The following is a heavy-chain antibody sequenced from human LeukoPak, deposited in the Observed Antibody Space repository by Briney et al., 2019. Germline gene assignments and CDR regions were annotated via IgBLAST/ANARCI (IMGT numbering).Heavy chain of an antibody. CDR3: AKGPRITLVRGGQWYYYMDV. Sequence: ASVKVSCKASGYTFTSYYMYWVRQAPGQGLEWMGIINPSGGSTNYAQKFQGRVTVTRDTSTSTVYMELSSLRSEDTAVYYRAKGPRITLVRGGQWYYYMDVWGKGTTVTISS. CDR1: GYTFTSYY. D-gene: IGHD3-10*01. V-gene: IGHV1-46*01. CDR2: INPSGGST. J-gene: IGHJ6*03.